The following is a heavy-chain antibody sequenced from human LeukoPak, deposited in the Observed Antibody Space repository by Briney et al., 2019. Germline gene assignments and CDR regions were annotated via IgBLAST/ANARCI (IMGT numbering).Heavy chain of an antibody. CDR2: IKPNSGVT. CDR1: GYTFATYF. CDR3: ARHTYCGSNCYFNFDY. D-gene: IGHD2-21*02. Sequence: GASVKVSCKTSGYTFATYFMHWVRQAPGQGLEWMGYIKPNSGVTNYAQKFRGRVTMTWDTSISTAYIELSGLTSDDMAIYYCARHTYCGSNCYFNFDYWGQGTLVTVSS. V-gene: IGHV1-2*02. J-gene: IGHJ4*02.